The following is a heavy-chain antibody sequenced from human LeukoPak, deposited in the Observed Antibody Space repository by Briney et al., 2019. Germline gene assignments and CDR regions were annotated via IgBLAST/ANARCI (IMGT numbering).Heavy chain of an antibody. CDR1: GYTFTSYY. V-gene: IGHV1-46*01. J-gene: IGHJ3*02. Sequence: ASVKVSCKASGYTFTSYYMHWVRQAPGQGLEWMGIINPSGGSTSYAQKFQGRVTITRDTSASTAYMELSSLRSEDTAVYYCARGLSGWPNAFDIWGQGTMVTVSS. CDR3: ARGLSGWPNAFDI. CDR2: INPSGGST. D-gene: IGHD6-19*01.